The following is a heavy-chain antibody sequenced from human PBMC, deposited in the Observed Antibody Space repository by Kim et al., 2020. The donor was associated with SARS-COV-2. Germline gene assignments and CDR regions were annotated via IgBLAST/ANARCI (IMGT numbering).Heavy chain of an antibody. D-gene: IGHD2-2*02. Sequence: SETLSLTCAVYGGSFSGYYWSWIRQPPGKGLEWIGEINHSGSTNYNPSLKSRVTISVDTSKNQFSLKLSSVTAADTAVYYCARRRYIIALMDVWGQGTTVTVSS. CDR1: GGSFSGYY. CDR2: INHSGST. J-gene: IGHJ6*02. V-gene: IGHV4-34*01. CDR3: ARRRYIIALMDV.